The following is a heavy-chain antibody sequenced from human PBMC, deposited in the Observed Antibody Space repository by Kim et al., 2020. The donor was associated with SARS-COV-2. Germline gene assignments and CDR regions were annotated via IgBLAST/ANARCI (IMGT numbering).Heavy chain of an antibody. Sequence: ADSVKGRFTISRDNSKNPLYLQMNSLRAEDTAVYYCARARGGNYYYGMDVWGQGTTVTVSS. CDR3: ARARGGNYYYGMDV. V-gene: IGHV3-30*01. J-gene: IGHJ6*02. D-gene: IGHD2-15*01.